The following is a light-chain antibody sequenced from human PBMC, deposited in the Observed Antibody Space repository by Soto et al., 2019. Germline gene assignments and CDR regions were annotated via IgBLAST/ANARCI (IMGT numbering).Light chain of an antibody. Sequence: QSALTQPASVSGSPGQSITISCTGTSRDVVAYNYVSWYQQHPGKVPKVMIFDVSSRPSGVSNRFSGSKSGNTASLTISGLQTEDEADYYCSSYTTSRNVVFGGGTKLTVL. J-gene: IGLJ2*01. CDR3: SSYTTSRNVV. CDR2: DVS. V-gene: IGLV2-14*03. CDR1: SRDVVAYNY.